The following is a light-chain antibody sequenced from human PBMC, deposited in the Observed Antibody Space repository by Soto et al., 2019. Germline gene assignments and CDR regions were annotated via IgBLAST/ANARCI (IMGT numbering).Light chain of an antibody. V-gene: IGLV3-21*04. CDR1: NIGSKS. J-gene: IGLJ2*01. CDR2: YDS. Sequence: SYELTQPPSVSVAPGKTARITCGGNNIGSKSVHWYQQKPGQAPVLVIYYDSDGPSGIPERFSGSNSGNTATLTISRVEAGDEADYYCQVWDSSSDRDVVFGGGTKLTVL. CDR3: QVWDSSSDRDVV.